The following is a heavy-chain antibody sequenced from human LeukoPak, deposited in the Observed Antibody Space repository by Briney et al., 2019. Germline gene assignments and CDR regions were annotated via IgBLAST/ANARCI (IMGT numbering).Heavy chain of an antibody. J-gene: IGHJ6*03. CDR2: MYYSGST. Sequence: SETLSLTCSVSGGSISSYYWSWIRQPPGKGLEWIGYMYYSGSTHYNPSLESRVTISIDTSKKQLSLKLTSVTAADTAVYYCARTSNYDFWSGYYPSLYYYYMDVWGKGTTVTVSS. V-gene: IGHV4-59*01. D-gene: IGHD3-3*01. CDR3: ARTSNYDFWSGYYPSLYYYYMDV. CDR1: GGSISSYY.